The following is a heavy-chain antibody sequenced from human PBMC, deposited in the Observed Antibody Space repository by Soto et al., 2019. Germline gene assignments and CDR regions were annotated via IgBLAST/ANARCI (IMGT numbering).Heavy chain of an antibody. V-gene: IGHV1-2*04. CDR3: ARGASLVRGGAYYYGMDV. D-gene: IGHD2-15*01. J-gene: IGHJ6*02. Sequence: ASVKVSCKASGYTFTGYYMHWVRQAPGQGLEWMGWINPNSGGTNYAQKFQGWVTMTGDTSISTAYMELSRLRSDDTAVYYCARGASLVRGGAYYYGMDVWGQGTTVTVSS. CDR1: GYTFTGYY. CDR2: INPNSGGT.